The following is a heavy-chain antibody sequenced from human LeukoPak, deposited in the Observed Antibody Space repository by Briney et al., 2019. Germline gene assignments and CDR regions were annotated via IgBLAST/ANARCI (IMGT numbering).Heavy chain of an antibody. CDR3: ARDLGGEVVTAITDY. V-gene: IGHV3-21*01. CDR2: ISSSSSYI. CDR1: GFTFSSYS. Sequence: GRSLRLSCAASGFTFSSYSMNWVRQAPGKGLEWVSSISSSSSYIYYADSVKGRFTISRDNAKNSLYLQMNSLRAEDTAVYYCARDLGGEVVTAITDYWGQGTLVTVSS. D-gene: IGHD2-21*02. J-gene: IGHJ4*02.